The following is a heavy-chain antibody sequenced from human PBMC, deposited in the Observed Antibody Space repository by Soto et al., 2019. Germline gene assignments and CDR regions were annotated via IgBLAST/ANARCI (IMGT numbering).Heavy chain of an antibody. D-gene: IGHD2-15*01. Sequence: PGGSLRLSCVASGFTFRTYTMNWVRQAPRKGLEWVSGIRGFSPYTFYAESVKGRFTISRDNAKNSLYLQMNSLGVEDTAVYYCARDRGYDAHDYYYNAMDVWGHGTTVTVSS. J-gene: IGHJ6*02. CDR2: IRGFSPYT. CDR1: GFTFRTYT. CDR3: ARDRGYDAHDYYYNAMDV. V-gene: IGHV3-21*01.